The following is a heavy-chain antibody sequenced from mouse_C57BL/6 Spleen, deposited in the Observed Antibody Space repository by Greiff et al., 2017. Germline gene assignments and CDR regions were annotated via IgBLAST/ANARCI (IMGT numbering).Heavy chain of an antibody. J-gene: IGHJ2*01. CDR1: GYTFTSYW. Sequence: QVQLQQPGAELVMPGASVKLSCKASGYTFTSYWMHWVKQRPGQGLEWIGEIDPSDSYTNYNQKFKGKSTLTVDKSSSTAYMQLSSLTSEDSAVYYCARWLQYYFDYWGQGTTFTVSS. D-gene: IGHD2-2*01. CDR2: IDPSDSYT. CDR3: ARWLQYYFDY. V-gene: IGHV1-69*01.